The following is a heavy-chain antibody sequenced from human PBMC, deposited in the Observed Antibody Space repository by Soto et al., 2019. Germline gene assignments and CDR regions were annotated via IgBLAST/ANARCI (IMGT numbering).Heavy chain of an antibody. CDR2: INSDGSST. Sequence: EVQLVESGGGLLQPGGSLRLSCAVSGSTFSNDWMHWVRQAPGKGLVWVSHINSDGSSTNYADFVKGRFTIARDNAKNTVYLQMNSLRAEETVVYYCARDRSYSLDVWGQGTTVTVSS. J-gene: IGHJ6*02. CDR1: GSTFSNDW. CDR3: ARDRSYSLDV. V-gene: IGHV3-74*01.